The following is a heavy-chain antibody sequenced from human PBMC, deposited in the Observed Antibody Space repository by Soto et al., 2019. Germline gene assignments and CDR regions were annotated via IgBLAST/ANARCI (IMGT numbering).Heavy chain of an antibody. CDR2: IYYSGST. Sequence: QVQLQESGPGLVKPSQTLSLTCTVSGGSISSGGYYWSWIRRHPGKGLEWIGYIYYSGSTYYNPSLKSRVTISVDTSKNQFSLKLSSVTAADTAVYYCARGAVAALMSWFDPWGQGTLVTVSS. V-gene: IGHV4-31*03. CDR1: GGSISSGGYY. CDR3: ARGAVAALMSWFDP. D-gene: IGHD6-19*01. J-gene: IGHJ5*02.